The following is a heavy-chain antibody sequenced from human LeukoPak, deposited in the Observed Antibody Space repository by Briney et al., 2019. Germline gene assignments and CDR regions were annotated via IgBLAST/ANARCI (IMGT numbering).Heavy chain of an antibody. CDR3: ARVPGGPPLSDAFDI. D-gene: IGHD2-15*01. CDR2: INSDGSST. CDR1: GFTFSSYW. J-gene: IGHJ3*02. Sequence: GGSLRLSCAASGFTFSSYWMHWVRQAPGKGLVWVSSINSDGSSTNYADSVKGRFTISRDNAKNSLYLQMNSLRAEDTAVYYCARVPGGPPLSDAFDIWGQGTMVTVSS. V-gene: IGHV3-74*01.